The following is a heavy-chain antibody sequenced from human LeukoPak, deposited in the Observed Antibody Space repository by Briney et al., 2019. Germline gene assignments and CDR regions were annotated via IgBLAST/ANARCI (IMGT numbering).Heavy chain of an antibody. CDR2: ISYDGSSK. D-gene: IGHD3-22*01. Sequence: GGSLRLSCAASGFTFSSYGMYWVRQAPGKGLEWVAVISYDGSSKYYADSVKGRFTISRDNSKNTLYLQMNSLRAEDTAVYYCAKGRVDYYDSSDAFDIWGQGTMVTVSS. CDR1: GFTFSSYG. V-gene: IGHV3-30*18. J-gene: IGHJ3*02. CDR3: AKGRVDYYDSSDAFDI.